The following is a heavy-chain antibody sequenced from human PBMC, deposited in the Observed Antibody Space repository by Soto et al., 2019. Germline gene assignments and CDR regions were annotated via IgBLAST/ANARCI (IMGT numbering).Heavy chain of an antibody. J-gene: IGHJ4*02. Sequence: ASVKVSCKASGYTFTSYYMHWVRQAPGQGLEWMGIINPSGGSTSYAQKFQGRVTMTRDTSTSTVYMELSSLRSEDTAVYYCARGGRIYYYDSSGYPEKKFAYWGQGTLVTVSS. CDR2: INPSGGST. CDR1: GYTFTSYY. D-gene: IGHD3-22*01. V-gene: IGHV1-46*01. CDR3: ARGGRIYYYDSSGYPEKKFAY.